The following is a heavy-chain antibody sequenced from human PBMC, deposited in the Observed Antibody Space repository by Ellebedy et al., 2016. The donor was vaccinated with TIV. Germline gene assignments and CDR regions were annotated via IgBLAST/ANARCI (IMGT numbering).Heavy chain of an antibody. J-gene: IGHJ6*02. CDR1: GGSISSSSYY. CDR2: IYYSGST. Sequence: SETLSLTCTVSGGSISSSSYYWGWIRQSPGKGLEWIGYIYYSGSTNYNPSLKSRVTISVDTSKNQFSLKLSSVTAADTAVYYCARDSSTRYYYYYGMDVWGQGTTATVSS. CDR3: ARDSSTRYYYYYGMDV. V-gene: IGHV4-61*05.